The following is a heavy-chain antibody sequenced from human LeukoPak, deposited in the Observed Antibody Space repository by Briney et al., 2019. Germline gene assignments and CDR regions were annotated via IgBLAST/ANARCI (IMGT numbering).Heavy chain of an antibody. CDR3: ASLFTMVRGVITPTRNWFDP. D-gene: IGHD3-10*01. Sequence: GASVKVSCKASGYTFTGYYMHWVRQAPGQGLERMGWINPNSGGTNYAQKFQGRVTMTRDTSISTAYMELSRLRSDDTAVYYCASLFTMVRGVITPTRNWFDPWGQGTLVTVSS. J-gene: IGHJ5*02. CDR1: GYTFTGYY. V-gene: IGHV1-2*02. CDR2: INPNSGGT.